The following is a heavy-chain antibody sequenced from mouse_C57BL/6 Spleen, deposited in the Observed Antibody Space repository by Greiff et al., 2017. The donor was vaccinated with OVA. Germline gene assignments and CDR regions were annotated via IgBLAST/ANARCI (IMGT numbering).Heavy chain of an antibody. Sequence: QVQLKQPGAELVKPGASVKLSCKASGYTFTSYWMHWVKQRPGRGLEWIGRIDPNSGGTKYNEKFKSKATLTVDKPSSTAYMQLSSLTSEDSAVYYCARNSNYVAWFAYWGQGTLVTVSA. J-gene: IGHJ3*01. D-gene: IGHD2-5*01. CDR1: GYTFTSYW. V-gene: IGHV1-72*01. CDR3: ARNSNYVAWFAY. CDR2: IDPNSGGT.